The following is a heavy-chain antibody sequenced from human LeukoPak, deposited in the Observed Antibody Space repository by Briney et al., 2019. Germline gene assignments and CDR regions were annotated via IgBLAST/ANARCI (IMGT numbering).Heavy chain of an antibody. CDR3: AKMGIAAADSFDY. CDR1: GFTFSSYW. CDR2: IKQDGSEK. J-gene: IGHJ4*02. D-gene: IGHD6-13*01. Sequence: GGSLRLSCAASGFTFSSYWMSWVRQAPGKGLEWVANIKQDGSEKYYVDSVKGRFTISRDNSKNTLYLQMNSLRAEDTAVYYCAKMGIAAADSFDYWGQGTLVTVSS. V-gene: IGHV3-7*03.